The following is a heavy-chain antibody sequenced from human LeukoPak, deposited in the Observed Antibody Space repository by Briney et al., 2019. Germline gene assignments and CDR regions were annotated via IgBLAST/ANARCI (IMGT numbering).Heavy chain of an antibody. D-gene: IGHD3-10*01. CDR3: ARDRLLWFGELDY. V-gene: IGHV4-39*07. Sequence: SETLSLTCTVSGGSISSSSYYWGWIRQPPGKGLEWIGSIYYSGSTYYSPSLKSRVTMSVDTSKNQISLKLSSVTAADTAVYYCARDRLLWFGELDYWGQGTLVIVSS. J-gene: IGHJ4*02. CDR1: GGSISSSSYY. CDR2: IYYSGST.